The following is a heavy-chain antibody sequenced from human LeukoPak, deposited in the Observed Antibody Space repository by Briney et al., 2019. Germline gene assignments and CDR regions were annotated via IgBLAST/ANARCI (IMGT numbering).Heavy chain of an antibody. D-gene: IGHD2-15*01. V-gene: IGHV3-7*04. J-gene: IGHJ4*02. CDR1: GFSHAW. Sequence: GGSLRLSCAASGFSHAWMTWVRQAPGKGLEWVANIKQDGSKKSYVDSVKGRFTISRDNAKNSLYPQMNSLRAEDTAIYYCTRVCYIDEGIDYWGQGTLVTVSS. CDR2: IKQDGSKK. CDR3: TRVCYIDEGIDY.